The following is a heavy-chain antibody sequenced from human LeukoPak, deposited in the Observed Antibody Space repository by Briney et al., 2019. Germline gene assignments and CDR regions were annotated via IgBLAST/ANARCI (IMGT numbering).Heavy chain of an antibody. CDR1: GFTFSDYY. V-gene: IGHV3-23*01. CDR2: ISGSGGST. J-gene: IGHJ4*02. D-gene: IGHD3-3*01. Sequence: GGSLRLSCAASGFTFSDYYMSWIRQAPGEGLEWVSAISGSGGSTYYADSVKGRFTISRDNSKNTLYLQMNRPRDEDTAVYYCAKDYDFWSGVRYYFDYWGQGTLVTVSS. CDR3: AKDYDFWSGVRYYFDY.